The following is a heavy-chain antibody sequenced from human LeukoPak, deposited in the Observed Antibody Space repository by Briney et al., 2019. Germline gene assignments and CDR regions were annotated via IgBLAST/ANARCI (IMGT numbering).Heavy chain of an antibody. CDR1: GFTFSSHW. V-gene: IGHV3-74*01. J-gene: IGHJ4*02. D-gene: IGHD6-13*01. Sequence: PGGSLRLSCAASGFTFSSHWMHWLRQVSGKGLVWVSRIKTDGSSTDYADSVKGRFTISRDNAKNTLYLQMNSLRAEDTAVYYCVRGVSPLNYYFDYWGQGTLVTVSS. CDR3: VRGVSPLNYYFDY. CDR2: IKTDGSST.